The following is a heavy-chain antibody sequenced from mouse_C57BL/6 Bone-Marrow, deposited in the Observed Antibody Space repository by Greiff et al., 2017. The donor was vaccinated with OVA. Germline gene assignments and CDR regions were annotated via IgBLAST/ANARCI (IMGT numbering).Heavy chain of an antibody. CDR1: GYTFTSYW. CDR2: IHPTSGST. Sequence: QVQLQQPGAELVKPGASVKLSCKASGYTFTSYWMHWVKQRPGQGLEWIGMIHPTSGSTNYNEKFKSKATLTVDKSSSTAYMQHSSLTSEDSAVYYCARWGIVAYPYAMDYWGQGTSVTVSS. D-gene: IGHD1-1*01. CDR3: ARWGIVAYPYAMDY. V-gene: IGHV1-64*01. J-gene: IGHJ4*01.